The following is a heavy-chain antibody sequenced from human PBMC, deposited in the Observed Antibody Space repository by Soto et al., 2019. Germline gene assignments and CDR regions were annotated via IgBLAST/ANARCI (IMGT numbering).Heavy chain of an antibody. CDR2: ISYDGFNK. CDR3: ARGDTHGCTRHFDD. Sequence: QVQLVESGEGVVQPGRSLRLSCSASGFTFISDAMHWVRQAPGKGLEWVALISYDGFNKYYADSVKGRFSISRDNSKTTLFLQMNGLRAEDTAVFYCARGDTHGCTRHFDDWGQGTLVTVSS. D-gene: IGHD2-8*01. J-gene: IGHJ4*02. CDR1: GFTFISDA. V-gene: IGHV3-30-3*01.